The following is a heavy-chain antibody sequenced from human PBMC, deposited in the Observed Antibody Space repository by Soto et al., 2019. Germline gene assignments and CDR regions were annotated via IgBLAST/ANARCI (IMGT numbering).Heavy chain of an antibody. V-gene: IGHV3-33*01. D-gene: IGHD2-21*02. CDR3: ARDVDGSGHYDRFDP. J-gene: IGHJ5*02. Sequence: PGGSLRLSCAASGFTFSNYGMHWVRQAPGKGLEWVAVIWCDGNNKYYADSVKGRFTISRDTSQNILYLQMNSLRTEDTAMYYCARDVDGSGHYDRFDPWGQGTLVTVSS. CDR1: GFTFSNYG. CDR2: IWCDGNNK.